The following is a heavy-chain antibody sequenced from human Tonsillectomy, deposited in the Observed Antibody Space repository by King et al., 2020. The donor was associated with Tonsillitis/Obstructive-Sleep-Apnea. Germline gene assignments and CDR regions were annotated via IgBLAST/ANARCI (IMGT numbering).Heavy chain of an antibody. V-gene: IGHV1-46*01. Sequence: QLVQSGAEVKKPGASVKVSCKASGYTFTSYYMHWVRQAPGQGLEWMGIINPSGGSTSYAQKFQGRVTMTRDTSTSTVYMELSSLRSEDTAVYYCARARMDPLYCSSTSCQGATIDDDAFDIWGQGTMVTVSS. J-gene: IGHJ3*02. CDR1: GYTFTSYY. D-gene: IGHD2-2*01. CDR2: INPSGGST. CDR3: ARARMDPLYCSSTSCQGATIDDDAFDI.